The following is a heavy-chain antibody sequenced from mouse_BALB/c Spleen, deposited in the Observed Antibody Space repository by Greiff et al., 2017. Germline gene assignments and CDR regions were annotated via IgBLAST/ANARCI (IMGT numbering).Heavy chain of an antibody. CDR3: AKYGNYGRFAY. J-gene: IGHJ3*01. D-gene: IGHD2-10*02. CDR2: ISYSGST. V-gene: IGHV3-2*02. Sequence: EVQLQQSGPGLVKPSQSLSLTCTVTGYSITSDYAWNWIRQFPGNKLEWMGYISYSGSTSYNPSLKSRISITRDTSKNQFFLQLNSVTTEDTATYYCAKYGNYGRFAYWGQGTLVTVSA. CDR1: GYSITSDYA.